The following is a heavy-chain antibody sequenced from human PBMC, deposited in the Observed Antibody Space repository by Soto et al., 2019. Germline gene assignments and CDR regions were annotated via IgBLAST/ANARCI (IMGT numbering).Heavy chain of an antibody. D-gene: IGHD3-3*01. CDR3: ARGLWKLRFLTWFDP. CDR2: ISHSGST. J-gene: IGHJ5*02. CDR1: GGSISSGAYS. Sequence: PSETLSLTCAVSGGSISSGAYSWSWIRQPPGKGLKWIGYISHSGSTYYNPSLKSRVTISVDTSKNQFSLKLSSVTAADTAVYYCARGLWKLRFLTWFDPWGQGTLVTVSS. V-gene: IGHV4-30-2*05.